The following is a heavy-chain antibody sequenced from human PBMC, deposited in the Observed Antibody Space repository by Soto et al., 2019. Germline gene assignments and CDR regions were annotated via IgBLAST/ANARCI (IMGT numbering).Heavy chain of an antibody. Sequence: QVQLVESGGGVVQPGRSLRLSCAASGFTFSSYAKHWVRQAPGKGLEWVAVISYDGSNKYYADSVKGRFTISRDNSKNTLYLQMNSLRAVDTAVYYCARVLNSRYRSGWTEGYYFDYWGQGTLVTVSS. V-gene: IGHV3-30-3*01. CDR1: GFTFSSYA. CDR2: ISYDGSNK. CDR3: ARVLNSRYRSGWTEGYYFDY. D-gene: IGHD6-19*01. J-gene: IGHJ4*02.